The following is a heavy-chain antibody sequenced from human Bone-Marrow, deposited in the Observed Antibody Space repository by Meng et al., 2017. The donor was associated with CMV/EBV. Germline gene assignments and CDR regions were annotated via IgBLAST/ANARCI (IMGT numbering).Heavy chain of an antibody. CDR1: GFTFTSSA. Sequence: SVKVSRKASGFTFTSSAVQWVRQARGQGLAWIGWIVVGSGNTNYEQKFQERVTITRDMSTSTAYMELSSLRSEDTAVYYCAAGGTGVWNYAYNGLRFGAFDIWGQGTMVTVSS. V-gene: IGHV1-58*01. CDR2: IVVGSGNT. D-gene: IGHD1-7*01. J-gene: IGHJ3*02. CDR3: AAGGTGVWNYAYNGLRFGAFDI.